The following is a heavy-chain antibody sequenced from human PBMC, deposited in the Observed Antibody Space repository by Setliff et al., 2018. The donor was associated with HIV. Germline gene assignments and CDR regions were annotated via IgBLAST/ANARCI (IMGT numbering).Heavy chain of an antibody. CDR2: INDNGST. CDR3: ARGRFVGFDY. Sequence: SETLSLTCAVYGGSFSGYYWGWIRQPPGKGLEWIGEINDNGSTNYNPSLKSRVTISVDTSKNQFSLKLSSVTAADTAVYYCARGRFVGFDYWGQGTLVTVSS. CDR1: GGSFSGYY. J-gene: IGHJ4*02. V-gene: IGHV4-34*01. D-gene: IGHD3-16*02.